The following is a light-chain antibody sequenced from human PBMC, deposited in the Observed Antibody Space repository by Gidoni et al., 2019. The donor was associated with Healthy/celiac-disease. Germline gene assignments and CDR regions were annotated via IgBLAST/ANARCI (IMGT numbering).Light chain of an antibody. CDR2: GAS. CDR1: QSVSSSY. V-gene: IGKV3-20*01. J-gene: IGKJ2*01. CDR3: QQYGGSPS. Sequence: DIVLTQSPGHLSLSPGDRATLSCRASQSVSSSYLAWYQQKPGQAPRLLIYGASSRATGIPDRFSGSGSGTDFTLTISRLEAEDFAVYYCQQYGGSPSFGQGTKLEIK.